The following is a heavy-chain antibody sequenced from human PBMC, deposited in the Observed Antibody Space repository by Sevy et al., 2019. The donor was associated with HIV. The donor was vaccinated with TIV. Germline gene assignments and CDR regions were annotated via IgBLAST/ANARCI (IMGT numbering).Heavy chain of an antibody. V-gene: IGHV3-23*01. CDR1: GFRFSSYG. CDR2: ISGTGAST. CDR3: AKDGGVNWDQYYFGS. J-gene: IGHJ4*02. Sequence: GGSLRLSCSASGFRFSSYGMTWVRQTPGKGLEWVSSISGTGASTDYADSVKGRFTISRDNSRNTLFLQMNTLRAEDTAVYYCAKDGGVNWDQYYFGSWGQGTLVTVSS. D-gene: IGHD2-8*02.